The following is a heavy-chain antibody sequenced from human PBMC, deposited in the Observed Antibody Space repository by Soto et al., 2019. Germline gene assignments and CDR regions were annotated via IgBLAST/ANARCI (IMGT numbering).Heavy chain of an antibody. V-gene: IGHV1-69*02. D-gene: IGHD2-15*01. CDR2: IIPILGIA. J-gene: IGHJ3*02. Sequence: SVKLSCKASGGTFSSYTISWVRQAPGQGLEWMGRIIPILGIANYAQKFQGRVTITADKSTSTAYMELSSLRSEDTAVYYCARAVCSGGSCYFDDAFDIWGQGTMVTVSS. CDR1: GGTFSSYT. CDR3: ARAVCSGGSCYFDDAFDI.